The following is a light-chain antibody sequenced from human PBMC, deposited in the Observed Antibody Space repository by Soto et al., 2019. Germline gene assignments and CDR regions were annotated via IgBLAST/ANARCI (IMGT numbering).Light chain of an antibody. CDR3: QQYYSTPQT. V-gene: IGKV4-1*01. Sequence: DIVMTQSPDSLAVSLGERATINCKSSQSVLYSSNNKNYLAWYQQKPGQPPKLLIYWASTRESGVPDRFSGSGSGTDFTLNIRSLKAEDVAVYYCQQYYSTPQTFGQGTKVEIK. CDR2: WAS. J-gene: IGKJ1*01. CDR1: QSVLYSSNNKNY.